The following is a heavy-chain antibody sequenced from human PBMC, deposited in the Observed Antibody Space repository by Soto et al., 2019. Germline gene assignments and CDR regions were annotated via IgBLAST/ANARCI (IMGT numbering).Heavy chain of an antibody. V-gene: IGHV4-4*03. D-gene: IGHD1-7*01. J-gene: IGHJ4*02. CDR2: IYRTGST. CDR1: GGSFTSNNW. CDR3: ASRDPGTSVDY. Sequence: PETLSLTCAVSGGSFTSNNWWTWVRQPPGQGLEWIGEIYRTGSTNYNPSLKSRVTISLDKSENQFSLKVTSLTAADTAVYYCASRDPGTSVDYWGQGTLVTVSS.